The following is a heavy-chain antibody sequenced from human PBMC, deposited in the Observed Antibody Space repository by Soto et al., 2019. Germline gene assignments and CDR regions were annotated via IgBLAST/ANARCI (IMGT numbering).Heavy chain of an antibody. CDR2: ISYDGSNK. V-gene: IGHV3-30*18. CDR3: AKLTAAAAPFDY. Sequence: GSLRLSCAASGFTFSSYGMHWVRQAPGKGLEWVAVISYDGSNKYYADSVKGRFTISRDNSKNTLYLQMNSLRAEDTAVYYCAKLTAAAAPFDYWGQGTLVTVSS. CDR1: GFTFSSYG. J-gene: IGHJ4*02. D-gene: IGHD6-13*01.